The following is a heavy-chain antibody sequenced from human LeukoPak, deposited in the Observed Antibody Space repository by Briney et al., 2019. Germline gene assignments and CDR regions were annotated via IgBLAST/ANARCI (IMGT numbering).Heavy chain of an antibody. D-gene: IGHD4-17*01. Sequence: SETLSLTCTVSGGSISSGGYYWSWIRQHPGKGLEWIGYINIGGSTYYNPSLRGRLTISQDTSKNQFSLKLSSVTAADTAVYYCARGDDYGDSKEAFDIWGQGTMVTVSS. CDR2: INIGGST. V-gene: IGHV4-31*03. CDR3: ARGDDYGDSKEAFDI. J-gene: IGHJ3*02. CDR1: GGSISSGGYY.